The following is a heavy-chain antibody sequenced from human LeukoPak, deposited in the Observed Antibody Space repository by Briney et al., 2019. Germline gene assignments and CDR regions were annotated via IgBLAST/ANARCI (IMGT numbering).Heavy chain of an antibody. V-gene: IGHV3-23*01. CDR3: AKDGDSIVSTITPDL. CDR2: ISGTGGST. J-gene: IGHJ5*02. CDR1: GFTFSSYA. Sequence: GGSPRLSCAASGFTFSSYAMTWVRQAPGKGLEWVSGISGTGGSTYYADSVKGRFTISRDNSKNTLYLQMHRLRADDTAVYYCAKDGDSIVSTITPDLWGQGTLVTVSS. D-gene: IGHD5/OR15-5a*01.